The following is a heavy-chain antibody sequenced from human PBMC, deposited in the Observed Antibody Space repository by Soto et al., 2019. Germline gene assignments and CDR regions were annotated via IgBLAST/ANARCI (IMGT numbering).Heavy chain of an antibody. V-gene: IGHV1-3*04. J-gene: IGHJ4*02. CDR1: GYSFTHFE. D-gene: IGHD7-27*01. CDR2: INTGNGDT. Sequence: QVQLVQSGPEVKQPGASVRISCQASGYSFTHFEMHWVRQAPGQRLEWMSWINTGNGDTKYSQKFQGRVTFTRDTSASTAYLGLDGLTSDDTSFYFCARGLTRLDYWGQGTLVTVSS. CDR3: ARGLTRLDY.